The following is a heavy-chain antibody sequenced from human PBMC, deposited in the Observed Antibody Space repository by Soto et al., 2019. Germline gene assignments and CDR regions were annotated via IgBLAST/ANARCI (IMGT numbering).Heavy chain of an antibody. V-gene: IGHV1-2*06. CDR3: ATFKQAPNGIDL. CDR1: GYTFTAYY. D-gene: IGHD2-8*01. J-gene: IGHJ5*02. Sequence: QVHLVQSGAEVKKPGASVKVSCKASGYTFTAYYLYWVRQAPGQGLEWVGRINPKTGDTNYAQKFQGRVTFTRDTSISTAYLELSNLRSDDTAFYYCATFKQAPNGIDLWGQGTLVTVSS. CDR2: INPKTGDT.